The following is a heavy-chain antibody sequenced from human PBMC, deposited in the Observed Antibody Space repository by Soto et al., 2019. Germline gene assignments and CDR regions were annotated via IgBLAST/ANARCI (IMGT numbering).Heavy chain of an antibody. V-gene: IGHV1-69*15. CDR2: IIPIFGTT. CDR3: AKDGGAGGYLGNCLDP. J-gene: IGHJ5*02. Sequence: QVHLVQSGAEVKKPGSSVNVSCKASGGTFSNYAITWVRQAPGQGLEWVGRIIPIFGTTNVAQKFQGRVTIPADESTTTAYMELSGLRSDDTEVYYRAKDGGAGGYLGNCLDPWGQGTLVTVSS. D-gene: IGHD5-12*01. CDR1: GGTFSNYA.